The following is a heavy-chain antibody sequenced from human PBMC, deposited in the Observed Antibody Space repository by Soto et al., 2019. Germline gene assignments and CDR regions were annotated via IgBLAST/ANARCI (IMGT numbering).Heavy chain of an antibody. CDR2: IYSGDST. V-gene: IGHV3-53*01. CDR3: ARELRFLEWLNPTPYGMDV. D-gene: IGHD3-3*01. Sequence: HPGGSLRLSCAASGFTVSSNYMSWVRQAPGKGLEWVSVIYSGDSTYYADSVKGRFTISRDNSKNTLYLQMNSLRAEDTAVYYCARELRFLEWLNPTPYGMDVWGQGATVTVSS. J-gene: IGHJ6*02. CDR1: GFTVSSNY.